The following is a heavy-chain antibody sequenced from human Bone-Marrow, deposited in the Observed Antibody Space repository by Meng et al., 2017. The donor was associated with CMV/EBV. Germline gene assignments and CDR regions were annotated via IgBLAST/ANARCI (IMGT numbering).Heavy chain of an antibody. Sequence: SVKVSCKASGGPFSKYAFSWVRQAPGQGLEWMGGIIPMIDKAHYAQKFQGTVTFTADKSTSPAYMEPGSLGSEDTAVYYCASDNPLDFVVVAATGGQKKYHCYGMDVWGQGTRVTVSS. CDR3: ASDNPLDFVVVAATGGQKKYHCYGMDV. D-gene: IGHD2-15*01. V-gene: IGHV1-69*10. J-gene: IGHJ6*02. CDR1: GGPFSKYA. CDR2: IIPMIDKA.